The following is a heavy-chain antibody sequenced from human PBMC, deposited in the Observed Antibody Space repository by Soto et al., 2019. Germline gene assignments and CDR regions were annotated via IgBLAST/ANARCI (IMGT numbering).Heavy chain of an antibody. CDR3: ARDNITMVRGVIYYYYMDV. D-gene: IGHD3-10*01. CDR2: IYSGGST. Sequence: GGSLRLSCAASGFTVSSNYMSWVRQAPGKGLEWVSVIYSGGSTYYADSVKGRFTISRHNSKNTLYLQMNSLRAEDTAVYYCARDNITMVRGVIYYYYMDVWGKGTTVTVSS. CDR1: GFTVSSNY. J-gene: IGHJ6*03. V-gene: IGHV3-53*04.